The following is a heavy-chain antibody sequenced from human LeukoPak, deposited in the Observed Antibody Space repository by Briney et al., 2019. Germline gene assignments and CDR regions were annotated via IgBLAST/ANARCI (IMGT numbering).Heavy chain of an antibody. CDR2: ISAYNGNT. CDR3: ARDMDAAKYGLFDY. Sequence: ASVNVSCKASGYTFTSYGISWVRQAPGQGLEWMGWISAYNGNTNYAQKLQGRVTMTTDTSTSTAYMELRSLRSDDTAVYYCARDMDAAKYGLFDYWGQGTLVTVSS. CDR1: GYTFTSYG. V-gene: IGHV1-18*01. D-gene: IGHD2-2*03. J-gene: IGHJ4*02.